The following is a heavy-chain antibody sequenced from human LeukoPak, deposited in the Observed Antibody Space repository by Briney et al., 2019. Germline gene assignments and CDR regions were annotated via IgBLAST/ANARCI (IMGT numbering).Heavy chain of an antibody. J-gene: IGHJ4*02. CDR1: GGSFSGYY. Sequence: PSETLSLTCAVYGGSFSGYYWSWIRQPPGRGLEWIGEINHSGSTNYNPSLKSRVTISVDTSKNQFSLKLSSVTAADTAVYYCARGSGSYCFDYWGQGALVTVSS. CDR2: INHSGST. D-gene: IGHD1-26*01. CDR3: ARGSGSYCFDY. V-gene: IGHV4-34*01.